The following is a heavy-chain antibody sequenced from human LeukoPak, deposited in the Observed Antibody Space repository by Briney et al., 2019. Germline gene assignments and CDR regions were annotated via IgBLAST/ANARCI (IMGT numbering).Heavy chain of an antibody. D-gene: IGHD2-15*01. V-gene: IGHV3-23*01. CDR3: AKDRGYCTGGSCYSDY. CDR1: GFTFSSYA. J-gene: IGHJ4*02. Sequence: GGSLRLSCAASGFTFSSYAMSWVRQAPGKGLEWVSAISGGGGSTYYADSVKGRFTISRDNSKNTLYLQMNSLRVEDTAIYYCAKDRGYCTGGSCYSDYWGQGTLVTVSS. CDR2: ISGGGGST.